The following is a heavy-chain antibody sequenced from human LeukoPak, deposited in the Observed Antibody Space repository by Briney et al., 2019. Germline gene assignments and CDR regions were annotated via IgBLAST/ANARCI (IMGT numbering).Heavy chain of an antibody. CDR1: GFPFSSYG. CDR3: ARDLSAAFDF. V-gene: IGHV3-33*01. CDR2: LVYDARS. J-gene: IGHJ4*02. Sequence: PGGSLRLSCAASGFPFSSYGMHWVRQAPGKGLEWVARLVYDARSDYANSEKGRFSISRDDSKNTLFLDMSNLRVEDTALYYCARDLSAAFDFWGQGVLVTVSS. D-gene: IGHD6-25*01.